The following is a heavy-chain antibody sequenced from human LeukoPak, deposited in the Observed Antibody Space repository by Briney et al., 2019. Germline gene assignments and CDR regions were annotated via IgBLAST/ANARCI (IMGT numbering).Heavy chain of an antibody. CDR3: AREPYYYDSSGYYPFDY. J-gene: IGHJ4*02. Sequence: SETLSLTCAVYGGSFSGYYWSWIRQPPGKGLEWIREINHSESTNYDPSLKSRVTISVDTSKNPFSMKLSSVTAADTAVYYCAREPYYYDSSGYYPFDYWGQGTLVTVSS. D-gene: IGHD3-22*01. CDR2: INHSEST. V-gene: IGHV4-34*01. CDR1: GGSFSGYY.